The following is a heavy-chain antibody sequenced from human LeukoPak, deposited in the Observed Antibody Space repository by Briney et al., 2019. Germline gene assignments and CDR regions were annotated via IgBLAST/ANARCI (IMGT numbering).Heavy chain of an antibody. D-gene: IGHD2-8*01. CDR2: MYAGGTT. CDR1: GVILSRNF. V-gene: IGHV3-53*01. J-gene: IGHJ4*02. CDR3: AKMVREFYTISYYFDY. Sequence: PGGSLRLSCAASGVILSRNFMSWVRQAPGKGLQWVAIMYAGGTTDYSDSVRGRFHISRDSSNNTLSLQINSLRAEDTAVYYCAKMVREFYTISYYFDYWGQGTLVTVSS.